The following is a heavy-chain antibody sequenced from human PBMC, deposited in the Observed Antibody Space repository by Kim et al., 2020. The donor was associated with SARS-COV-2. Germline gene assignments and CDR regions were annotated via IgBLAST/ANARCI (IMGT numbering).Heavy chain of an antibody. V-gene: IGHV3-21*01. J-gene: IGHJ6*02. CDR1: GFTFSSYS. Sequence: GGSLRLSCAASGFTFSSYSMNWVRQAPGKGLEWVSSISSSSSYIYYADSVKGRFTISRDNAKNSLYLQMNSLRAEDTAVYYCARGRGYYYDSSGYYLPYYYYGMDVWGQGTTVTVSS. CDR2: ISSSSSYI. CDR3: ARGRGYYYDSSGYYLPYYYYGMDV. D-gene: IGHD3-22*01.